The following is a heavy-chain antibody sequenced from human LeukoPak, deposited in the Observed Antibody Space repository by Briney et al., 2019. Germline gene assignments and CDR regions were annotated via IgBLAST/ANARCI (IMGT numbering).Heavy chain of an antibody. J-gene: IGHJ4*02. D-gene: IGHD3-3*01. CDR1: GGTFSSYA. CDR3: AKTLYYDFWSGYFEPKYYFDY. V-gene: IGHV1-69*06. Sequence: SVKVSCKASGGTFSSYAISWVRQAPGQGLEWMGGIIPIFGTANYAQKFQGRVTITADKSTSTAYMELSSLRSEDTAVYYCAKTLYYDFWSGYFEPKYYFDYWGQGTLVTVSS. CDR2: IIPIFGTA.